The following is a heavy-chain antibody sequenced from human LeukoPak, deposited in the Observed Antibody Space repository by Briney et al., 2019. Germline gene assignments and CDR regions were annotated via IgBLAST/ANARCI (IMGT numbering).Heavy chain of an antibody. CDR2: ISWNSGSI. CDR1: GFTFDDYA. D-gene: IGHD3-9*01. J-gene: IGHJ4*02. Sequence: GGSLRLSCAASGFTFDDYAMHWVRQAPGKGLEWVSGISWNSGSIGYADSVKGRFTISRDNSKNTLYLQMNSLRAEDTAVYYCAKGGAYDIILDYWGQETLVTVSS. CDR3: AKGGAYDIILDY. V-gene: IGHV3-9*01.